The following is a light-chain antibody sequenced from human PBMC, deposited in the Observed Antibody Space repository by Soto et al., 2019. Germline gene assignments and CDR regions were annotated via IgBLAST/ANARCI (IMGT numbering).Light chain of an antibody. CDR3: QHYNSYSPSA. CDR1: QSISNW. Sequence: DIQMTQSPSTLSASVGDRVIITCRASQSISNWLAWYQQKPGRAPKFLIYDASPLESGVPSRFSGGGSGAEFTLPISSLQPDDFATYYCQHYNSYSPSAFGQGTKVEIK. J-gene: IGKJ1*01. CDR2: DAS. V-gene: IGKV1-5*01.